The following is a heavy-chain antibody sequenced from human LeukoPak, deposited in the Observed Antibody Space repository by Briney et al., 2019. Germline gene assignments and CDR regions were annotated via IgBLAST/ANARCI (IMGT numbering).Heavy chain of an antibody. V-gene: IGHV3-23*01. Sequence: GGSLRLSCAASGLTFTNYGMSWVRQAPGKGLEWVSGISGSGDSTYYADSVKGRFTISRDTSKNALYLQMNSLRAEDTAVYYCAKGHSAHGTGFDCWGQGTLVAVSS. CDR1: GLTFTNYG. CDR3: AKGHSAHGTGFDC. CDR2: ISGSGDST. J-gene: IGHJ4*02. D-gene: IGHD1-14*01.